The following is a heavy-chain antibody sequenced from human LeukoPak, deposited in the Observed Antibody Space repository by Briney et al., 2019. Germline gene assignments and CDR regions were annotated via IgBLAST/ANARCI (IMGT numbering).Heavy chain of an antibody. V-gene: IGHV3-30-3*02. Sequence: GGSLRLSCAASGFTFSSNTMHWVRQAPGKGLEWVAVISSDGRNKYYPYSVNGRFTISRDNSKNTVYLQMNSLRAEDTAVYYCARGRYFDWLKVLLDYWGQGTLVTVSS. CDR1: GFTFSSNT. CDR2: ISSDGRNK. D-gene: IGHD3-9*01. CDR3: ARGRYFDWLKVLLDY. J-gene: IGHJ4*02.